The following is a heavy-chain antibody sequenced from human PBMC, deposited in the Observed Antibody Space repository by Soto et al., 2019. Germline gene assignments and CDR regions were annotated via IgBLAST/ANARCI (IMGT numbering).Heavy chain of an antibody. V-gene: IGHV1-18*01. CDR1: GYTFSRYG. D-gene: IGHD2-8*01. Sequence: QGQLVQSGPEVKKPGASVKVSCKASGYTFSRYGISWVRQAPGQGLEWMGWVSGYNGDTKYAQKVQGRVTMNIDTSTYTAYMELWSLTSDDTAIYYCAKNGQPPYYYYGMDVWGQETTVTVSS. J-gene: IGHJ6*02. CDR3: AKNGQPPYYYYGMDV. CDR2: VSGYNGDT.